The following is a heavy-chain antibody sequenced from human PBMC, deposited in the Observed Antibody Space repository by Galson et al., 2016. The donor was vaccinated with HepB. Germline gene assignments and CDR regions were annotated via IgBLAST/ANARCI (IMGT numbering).Heavy chain of an antibody. J-gene: IGHJ4*02. D-gene: IGHD2-8*01. V-gene: IGHV3-33*06. CDR3: AKDRWTNSVCYNFDY. Sequence: SLRLSCAASGFTFSSFGMHWVRQAPGKGLEWVAVIWYDGSNKYYADSVKGRFTISRDDSKNTVYLQMDSLRAEDTAVYYCAKDRWTNSVCYNFDYWGQGTLVTVSS. CDR2: IWYDGSNK. CDR1: GFTFSSFG.